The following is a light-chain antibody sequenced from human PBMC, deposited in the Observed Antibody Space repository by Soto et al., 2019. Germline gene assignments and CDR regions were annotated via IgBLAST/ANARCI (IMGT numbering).Light chain of an antibody. CDR2: AAS. J-gene: IGKJ1*01. Sequence: DIQMTQYPSSLSASVGERVTITCRAGQSVSTYLKWYQQKPGQAPKLLIYAASTVQSGAPSRFSGRASGTDSPPTISSLQPEDFATYHCQQTYSNPHTFGQGTKVDIK. CDR1: QSVSTY. CDR3: QQTYSNPHT. V-gene: IGKV1-39*01.